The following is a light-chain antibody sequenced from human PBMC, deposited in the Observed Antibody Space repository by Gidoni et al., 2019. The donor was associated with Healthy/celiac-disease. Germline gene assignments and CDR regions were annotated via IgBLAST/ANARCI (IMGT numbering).Light chain of an antibody. CDR2: GNR. CDR3: QSYDSSLSGSVV. J-gene: IGLJ2*01. Sequence: QSVLTQPPSVAGTPGPRVTIPYTGSSSNIGAGYDVHWYQQLPGTAPKLLIYGNRNRPSGVPDRFSGSKSGTSASLAITWLQAEDEADYYCQSYDSSLSGSVVFGGGTKLTVL. V-gene: IGLV1-40*01. CDR1: SSNIGAGYD.